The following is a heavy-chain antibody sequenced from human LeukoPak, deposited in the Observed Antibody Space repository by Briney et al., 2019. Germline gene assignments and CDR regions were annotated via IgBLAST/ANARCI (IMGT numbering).Heavy chain of an antibody. D-gene: IGHD2-8*01. J-gene: IGHJ6*02. CDR3: ARDRMSLSKFTFYGMDV. CDR2: IPYDGSNK. Sequence: GGSLRLSCAASGFTFSRYAMHWVRQAPGKGLEWVVVIPYDGSNKYYADSVKGRFTISRDNSKNTSYLEMNSLRAEDTAVYYCARDRMSLSKFTFYGMDVWGQGTTVTVSS. V-gene: IGHV3-30-3*01. CDR1: GFTFSRYA.